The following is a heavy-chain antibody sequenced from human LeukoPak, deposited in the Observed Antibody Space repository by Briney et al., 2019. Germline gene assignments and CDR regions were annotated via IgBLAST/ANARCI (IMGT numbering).Heavy chain of an antibody. J-gene: IGHJ3*02. Sequence: ASXXVSCKASGYTFTSYYMHWVRQAPGQGLEWMGIINPSGGSTSYAQKLQGRVTITRDTSTTTVYMELSSLRSEDTAVYYCARTIEGGDAFDIWGQGTMVTVSS. CDR1: GYTFTSYY. D-gene: IGHD1-26*01. CDR2: INPSGGST. V-gene: IGHV1-46*04. CDR3: ARTIEGGDAFDI.